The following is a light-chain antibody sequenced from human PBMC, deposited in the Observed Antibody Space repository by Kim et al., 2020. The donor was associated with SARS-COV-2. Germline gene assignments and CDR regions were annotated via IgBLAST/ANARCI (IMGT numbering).Light chain of an antibody. CDR3: QQYYSTPPT. CDR2: GAS. V-gene: IGKV4-1*01. CDR1: QTVLYNSGNKNY. Sequence: SATLDCNSSQTVLYNSGNKNYLAWYQQKPGQAPKLLIYGASIRESGVSDRFSGSGSETDFTLTISSLQTEDVAVYYCQQYYSTPPTFGQGTKLEI. J-gene: IGKJ2*01.